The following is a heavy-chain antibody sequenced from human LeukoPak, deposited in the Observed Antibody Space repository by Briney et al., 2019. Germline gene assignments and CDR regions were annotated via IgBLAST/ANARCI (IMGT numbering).Heavy chain of an antibody. D-gene: IGHD5-24*01. CDR2: IYHSGST. V-gene: IGHV4-30-2*01. CDR3: ARHKRAKENYFDY. J-gene: IGHJ4*02. Sequence: SETLSLTCAVSGGSISSGGYSWSWIRQPPGKGLEWIGYIYHSGSTYYNPSLKSRVTISVDRSKNQFSLKLSSVTAADTAVYYCARHKRAKENYFDYWGQGTLVTVSS. CDR1: GGSISSGGYS.